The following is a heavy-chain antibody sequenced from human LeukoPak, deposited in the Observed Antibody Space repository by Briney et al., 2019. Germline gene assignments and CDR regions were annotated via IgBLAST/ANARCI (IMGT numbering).Heavy chain of an antibody. CDR3: TTIRPGY. Sequence: GGSLRLSCAASGFTFSSYWIHWVRHLPRKGLVWVSRIKDGGTTTDYADSVKGRFIISRDDAKNALYLQMSSLRAEDTAVYYCTTIRPGYWGQGTLVTVSP. J-gene: IGHJ4*02. CDR2: IKDGGTTT. V-gene: IGHV3-74*01. CDR1: GFTFSSYW. D-gene: IGHD5-12*01.